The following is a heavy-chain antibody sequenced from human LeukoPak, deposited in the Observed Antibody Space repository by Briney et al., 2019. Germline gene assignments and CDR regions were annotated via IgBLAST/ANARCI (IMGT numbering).Heavy chain of an antibody. V-gene: IGHV1-18*01. CDR2: NSAYNGNT. J-gene: IGHJ4*02. CDR3: ARAGPRDPVYDYVWGSYRSYYFDY. D-gene: IGHD3-16*02. Sequence: ASVKVSCKASGYTFTSYGISWVRQAPGQGLEWMGWNSAYNGNTNYAQKLQGRVTMTTDTSTSTAYMELRSLRSDDTAVYYCARAGPRDPVYDYVWGSYRSYYFDYWGQGTLVTVSS. CDR1: GYTFTSYG.